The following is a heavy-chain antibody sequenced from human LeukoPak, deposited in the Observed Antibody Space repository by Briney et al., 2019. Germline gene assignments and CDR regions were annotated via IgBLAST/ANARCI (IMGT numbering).Heavy chain of an antibody. D-gene: IGHD1-26*01. V-gene: IGHV3-66*01. J-gene: IGHJ6*02. Sequence: QSGGSLRLSCAASGFTVSSNYMSWVRQAPGKGLEWVSVIYSGGSTYYADSVKGRFTISRDNSKNTLYLQMNSLRAEDTAVYYCARDTKGATRSYGMDVWGQGTTVTVSS. CDR1: GFTVSSNY. CDR2: IYSGGST. CDR3: ARDTKGATRSYGMDV.